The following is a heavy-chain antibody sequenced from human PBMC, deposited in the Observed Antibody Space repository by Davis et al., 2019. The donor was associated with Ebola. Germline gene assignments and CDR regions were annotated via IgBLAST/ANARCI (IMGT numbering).Heavy chain of an antibody. V-gene: IGHV4-31*03. D-gene: IGHD2-21*02. Sequence: MPSETLSLTCTVSGGSISSGGYYWSWIRQHPGKGLEWIGYIYYSGSTYYNPSLKSRVTISVDTSKNQFSLKLSSVTAADTAVYYCARRVVVVTAIEEGYFDYWGQGTLVTVSS. J-gene: IGHJ4*02. CDR2: IYYSGST. CDR1: GGSISSGGYY. CDR3: ARRVVVVTAIEEGYFDY.